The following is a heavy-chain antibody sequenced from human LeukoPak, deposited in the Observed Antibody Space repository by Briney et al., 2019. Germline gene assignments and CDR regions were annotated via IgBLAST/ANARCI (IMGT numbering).Heavy chain of an antibody. CDR3: ARVAGKYYDSSGADY. V-gene: IGHV1-69*02. D-gene: IGHD3-22*01. Sequence: SVKVSCKASGGTFSSYTISWVRQAPGQGLEWMGRIIPILGIANYAQKFQGRVTVTADKSTSTAYMELSSLRSEDTAVYYCARVAGKYYDSSGADYWDQGTLVTVSS. CDR1: GGTFSSYT. CDR2: IIPILGIA. J-gene: IGHJ4*02.